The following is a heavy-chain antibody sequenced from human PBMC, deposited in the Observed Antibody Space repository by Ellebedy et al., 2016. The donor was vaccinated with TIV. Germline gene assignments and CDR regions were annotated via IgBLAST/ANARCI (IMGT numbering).Heavy chain of an antibody. CDR2: ISNDGRSK. CDR1: GFTFSDYG. J-gene: IGHJ4*02. D-gene: IGHD3-16*01. Sequence: GESLKISCVASGFTFSDYGMHWVRQAPGQGLEWVAVISNDGRSKYHVDSVKGRFTISRDNSKSKLYLQMDSLRDDDTAVYYCAPGGTTKVKKGFGYWGQGTLVTVSS. CDR3: APGGTTKVKKGFGY. V-gene: IGHV3-30*03.